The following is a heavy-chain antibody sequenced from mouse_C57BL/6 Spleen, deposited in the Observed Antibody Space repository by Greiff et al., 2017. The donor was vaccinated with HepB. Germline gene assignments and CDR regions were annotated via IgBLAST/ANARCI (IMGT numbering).Heavy chain of an antibody. V-gene: IGHV6-3*01. J-gene: IGHJ2*01. CDR3: THLYYFDY. CDR1: GFTFSNYW. CDR2: IRLKSDNYAT. Sequence: EVKLEESGGGLVQPGGSMKLSCVASGFTFSNYWMNWVRQSPEKGLEWVAQIRLKSDNYATHYAESVKGRFTISRDDSKSSVYLQMNNLRAEDTGIYYCTHLYYFDYWGQGTTLTVSS.